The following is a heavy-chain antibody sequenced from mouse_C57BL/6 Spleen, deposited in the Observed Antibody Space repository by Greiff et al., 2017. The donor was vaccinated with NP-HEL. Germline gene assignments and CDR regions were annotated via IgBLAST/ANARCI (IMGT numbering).Heavy chain of an antibody. CDR2: INPNNGGT. CDR3: ATSLGVTVVEAVNY. D-gene: IGHD1-1*01. CDR1: GYTFTDYY. J-gene: IGHJ2*01. Sequence: EVQLQQSGPELVKPGASVKISCKASGYTFTDYYMNWVKQSHGKSLEWIGDINPNNGGTSYNQKFKGKATLTVDKSSSTAYMELRSLTSEDSAVYYCATSLGVTVVEAVNYWGQGTTLTVSS. V-gene: IGHV1-26*01.